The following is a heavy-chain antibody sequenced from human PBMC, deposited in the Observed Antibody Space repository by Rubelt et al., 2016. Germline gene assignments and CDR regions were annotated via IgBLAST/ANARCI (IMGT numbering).Heavy chain of an antibody. CDR1: FSNAW. Sequence: FSNAWMNWVRQAPGKGLEWVGRIKSKTYGGTTDYAAPVKGRFTISRDDSKNTLYLQMNSLKTEDTAVYYCTTDGVDTAIWGQGTLVTVSS. CDR2: IKSKTYGGTT. V-gene: IGHV3-15*07. D-gene: IGHD5-18*01. J-gene: IGHJ4*02. CDR3: TTDGVDTAI.